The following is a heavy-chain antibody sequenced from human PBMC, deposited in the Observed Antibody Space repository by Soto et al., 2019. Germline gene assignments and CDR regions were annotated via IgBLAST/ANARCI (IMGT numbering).Heavy chain of an antibody. J-gene: IGHJ4*02. CDR3: AKDPNYYGSGSYYRILTFFDY. D-gene: IGHD3-10*01. V-gene: IGHV3-30*18. CDR2: ISYAGSNK. CDR1: GFTFSSYG. Sequence: QVQLVESGGGVVQPGRSLRLSCAASGFTFSSYGMHWVRQAPGKGLEWVAVISYAGSNKYYADSVKGRFTISRDNSKNTLYLQMNSLRAEDTAVYYCAKDPNYYGSGSYYRILTFFDYWGQGTLVTVSS.